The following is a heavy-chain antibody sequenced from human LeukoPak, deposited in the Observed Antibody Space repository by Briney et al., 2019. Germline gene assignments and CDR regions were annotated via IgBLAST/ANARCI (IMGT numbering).Heavy chain of an antibody. CDR2: IIPILGIA. CDR3: ARGGVDFWSGSLKFDY. D-gene: IGHD3-3*01. V-gene: IGHV1-69*04. J-gene: IGHJ4*02. Sequence: SVKVSCKASGGTFSSYAISWVRQAPGQGLEWMGRIIPILGIANYAQKFQGRVTITADKSTSTAYMELSSLRSEDTAVYYYARGGVDFWSGSLKFDYWGQGTLVTVSS. CDR1: GGTFSSYA.